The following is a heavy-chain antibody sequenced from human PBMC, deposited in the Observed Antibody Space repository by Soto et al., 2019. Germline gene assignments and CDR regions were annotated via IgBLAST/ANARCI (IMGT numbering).Heavy chain of an antibody. CDR3: ARVMDFWSATSNYYYYYYRDV. CDR1: GYTFTSYG. J-gene: IGHJ6*03. Sequence: GASVKVSCKASGYTFTSYGISWVRQAPGQGLEWMGWISAYNGNTNYAQKLQGRVTMTTDTSTSTAYMELRSLRSDDTAVYYCARVMDFWSATSNYYYYYYRDVWGKGTTVPVSS. CDR2: ISAYNGNT. V-gene: IGHV1-18*01. D-gene: IGHD3-3*01.